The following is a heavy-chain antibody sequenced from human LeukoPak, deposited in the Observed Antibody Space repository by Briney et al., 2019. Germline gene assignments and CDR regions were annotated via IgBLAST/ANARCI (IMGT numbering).Heavy chain of an antibody. Sequence: ASVKVSCKASGYTFTGYYMHWVRQAPGQGLEWMGWINPNSGGTNYAQKFQGRVTMTRDTSTSTVYMELSSLRSEDTAVYYCAAGLWWSRIEPWGQGTLVTVSS. D-gene: IGHD4/OR15-4a*01. V-gene: IGHV1-2*02. CDR2: INPNSGGT. J-gene: IGHJ5*02. CDR3: AAGLWWSRIEP. CDR1: GYTFTGYY.